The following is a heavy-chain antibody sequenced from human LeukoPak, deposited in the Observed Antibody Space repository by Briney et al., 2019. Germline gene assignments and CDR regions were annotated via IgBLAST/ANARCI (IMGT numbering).Heavy chain of an antibody. J-gene: IGHJ4*02. D-gene: IGHD1-26*01. CDR1: GGTFSSYA. CDR3: AREGGSYYGRSFDY. CDR2: IIPIFGTA. Sequence: ASVKVSCKASGGTFSSYAISWVRQAPGQGLEWMGGIIPIFGTANYAQKFQGRVTITADESTSTAYMELSSLRSEDTAVYYCAREGGSYYGRSFDYWGQGTLVTVSS. V-gene: IGHV1-69*01.